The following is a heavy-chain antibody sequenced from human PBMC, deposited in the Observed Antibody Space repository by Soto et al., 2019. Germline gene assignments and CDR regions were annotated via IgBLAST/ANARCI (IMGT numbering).Heavy chain of an antibody. Sequence: GGSLRLSCAASGFTFSSYAMSWVRQAPGKGLEWVSAISGGGGSPYYADSVKGRFTISRDNSKNTLYVQMNSLRAEGTAVYYCARDQYGMDVWGQGTTVTVSS. CDR2: ISGGGGSP. J-gene: IGHJ6*02. CDR1: GFTFSSYA. V-gene: IGHV3-23*01. CDR3: ARDQYGMDV.